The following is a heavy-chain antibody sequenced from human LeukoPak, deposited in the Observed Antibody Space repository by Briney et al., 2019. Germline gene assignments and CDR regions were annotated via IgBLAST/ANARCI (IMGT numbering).Heavy chain of an antibody. V-gene: IGHV1-8*02. Sequence: ASVKVSCKASGYTFTSYYMHWVRQAPGQGLEWMGWMNPNSGNTGYAQKFQGRVTMTRNTSISTAYMELSSLRSEDTAVYYCARDHYDSSGYPFDYWGQGTLVTVSS. CDR1: GYTFTSYY. CDR2: MNPNSGNT. CDR3: ARDHYDSSGYPFDY. J-gene: IGHJ4*02. D-gene: IGHD3-22*01.